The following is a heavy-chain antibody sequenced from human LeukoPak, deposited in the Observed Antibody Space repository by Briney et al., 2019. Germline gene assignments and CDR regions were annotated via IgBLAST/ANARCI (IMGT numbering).Heavy chain of an antibody. CDR2: INPNSGGT. Sequence: GASVKVSCKASGYTFTGYYMHWVRQAPGQGLEWVGRINPNSGGTNYAQKFQGRVTMTRDTSLSTAYMELSRLRSDDTAVYYCARLIVAGADYYYYYMDVWGKGTTVTVSS. CDR3: ARLIVAGADYYYYYMDV. D-gene: IGHD3-22*01. CDR1: GYTFTGYY. V-gene: IGHV1-2*06. J-gene: IGHJ6*03.